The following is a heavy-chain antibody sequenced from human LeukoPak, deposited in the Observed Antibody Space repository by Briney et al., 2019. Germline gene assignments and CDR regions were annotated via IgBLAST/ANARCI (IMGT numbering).Heavy chain of an antibody. Sequence: SETLSLTCAVYGGSFSDYSWSWIRQPPGKGLEWIGEINHSGGTNNNPSLMSRATTSTDTSKNQFSLRLSSVTAADTAVYYCARGNILTGYCFDFWGQGALVTVSS. CDR3: ARGNILTGYCFDF. CDR1: GGSFSDYS. V-gene: IGHV4-34*04. D-gene: IGHD3-9*01. J-gene: IGHJ4*02. CDR2: INHSGGT.